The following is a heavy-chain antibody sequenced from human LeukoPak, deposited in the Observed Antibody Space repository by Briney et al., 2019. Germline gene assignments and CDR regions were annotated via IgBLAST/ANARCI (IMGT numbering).Heavy chain of an antibody. Sequence: PGGSLRLSCSAFGFTFSTYSMNWIRQTPGKGLEWVASISSSHAYIYYSDSVKGRLTISRDNAKNSVFLQMNSLGGEDTAVYYCVRDKSHYDSTFDYWGQGTLVTVAS. CDR3: VRDKSHYDSTFDY. CDR1: GFTFSTYS. J-gene: IGHJ4*02. D-gene: IGHD3-22*01. V-gene: IGHV3-21*01. CDR2: ISSSHAYI.